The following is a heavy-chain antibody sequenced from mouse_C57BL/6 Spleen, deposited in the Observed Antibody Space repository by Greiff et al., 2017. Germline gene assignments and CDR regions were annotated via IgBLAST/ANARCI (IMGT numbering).Heavy chain of an antibody. CDR1: GYTFTDYN. J-gene: IGHJ3*01. CDR2: LNPNNGGT. CDR3: ARSGGNGRVPAGFAY. D-gene: IGHD1-1*01. V-gene: IGHV1-18*01. Sequence: EVQLQQSGPELVKPGASVKIPCKASGYTFTDYNMDWVKQSHGKSLEWIGDLNPNNGGTIYTPKFKGKATLTVDKSSSSAYMELRSLTSEDTAVEYCARSGGNGRVPAGFAYWGQGTLVTVSA.